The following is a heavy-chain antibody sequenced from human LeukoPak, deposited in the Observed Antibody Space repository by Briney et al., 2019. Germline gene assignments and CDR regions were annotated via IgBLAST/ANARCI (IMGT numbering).Heavy chain of an antibody. V-gene: IGHV1-69*06. CDR1: GYTFTSYG. CDR3: ASRGSGSTPNWFDP. Sequence: EASVKVSCKASGYTFTSYGISWVRQAPGQGLEWMGGIIPIFGTANYAQKFQGRVTITADKSTSTAYMELSSLRSEDTAVYYCASRGSGSTPNWFDPWGQGTLVTVSS. CDR2: IIPIFGTA. J-gene: IGHJ5*02. D-gene: IGHD3-22*01.